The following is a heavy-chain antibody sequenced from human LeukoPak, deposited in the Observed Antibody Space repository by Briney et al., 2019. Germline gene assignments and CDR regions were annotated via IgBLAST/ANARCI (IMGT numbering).Heavy chain of an antibody. CDR2: ISGSGGST. CDR1: GFTFSSYA. CDR3: AKAGGKYSSSWYEDY. Sequence: LSGGSLRLSCAASGFTFSSYAMSWVRQAPGKGLEWVSAISGSGGSTYYADSVKGRFTISRDNSKNTLYLQMNSLRAEDTAVYYCAKAGGKYSSSWYEDYWGQGTLVTVSS. D-gene: IGHD6-13*01. J-gene: IGHJ4*02. V-gene: IGHV3-23*01.